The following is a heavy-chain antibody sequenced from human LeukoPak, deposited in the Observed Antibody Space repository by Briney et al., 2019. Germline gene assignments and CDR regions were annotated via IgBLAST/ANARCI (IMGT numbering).Heavy chain of an antibody. Sequence: GGSLRLSCAASGFTFSSYAMHWVRQAPGKGLEWVAVISYDGSNKCYADSVKGRFTISRDNSKNTLYLQMNSLRAEDTAVYYCARDARGDGYNAGDYWGQGTLVTVSS. CDR1: GFTFSSYA. CDR2: ISYDGSNK. D-gene: IGHD5-24*01. V-gene: IGHV3-30-3*01. CDR3: ARDARGDGYNAGDY. J-gene: IGHJ4*02.